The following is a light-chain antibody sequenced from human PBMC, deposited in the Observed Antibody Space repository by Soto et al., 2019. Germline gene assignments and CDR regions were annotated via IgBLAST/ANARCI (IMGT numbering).Light chain of an antibody. J-gene: IGKJ5*01. CDR1: QSISTW. Sequence: DIQMTQSPSTLSASVGDIVTITCRASQSISTWSAWYPQKPGKAPKLLIYDSSSLESGVPSRVSGSGSGTEFTLTISSLQPGDFATYYCQRYNSFPITFGQGTRLELK. CDR2: DSS. V-gene: IGKV1-5*01. CDR3: QRYNSFPIT.